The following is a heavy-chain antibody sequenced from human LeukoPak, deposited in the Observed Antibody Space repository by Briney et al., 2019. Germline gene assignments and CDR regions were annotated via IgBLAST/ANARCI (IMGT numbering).Heavy chain of an antibody. CDR2: INNSGSI. CDR3: ARGRMRARFVN. J-gene: IGHJ5*02. V-gene: IGHV4-34*01. CDR1: GGSFSGYS. Sequence: SETLSLTCAVSGGSFSGYSWTWIRQPPGKGLEWVAEINNSGSINHNPSLKSRVTISADTSKNQFSLNLRSVTTADTAIYYCARGRMRARFVNWGQGTLVTVSS. D-gene: IGHD2-8*01.